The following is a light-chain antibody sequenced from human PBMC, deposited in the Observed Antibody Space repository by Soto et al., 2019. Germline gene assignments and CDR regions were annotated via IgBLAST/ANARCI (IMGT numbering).Light chain of an antibody. V-gene: IGKV3-20*01. CDR2: GAS. CDR1: QSVSSSY. J-gene: IGKJ1*01. Sequence: EIVLTQSPGTLSLSPGERATLSCRASQSVSSSYLAWYQQKPGQAPRLLIYGASSRATGIPDRFSGSGSGTDFTLTISRLEPEDFAVYYCQQYGSSLSTVGQGTKVDIK. CDR3: QQYGSSLST.